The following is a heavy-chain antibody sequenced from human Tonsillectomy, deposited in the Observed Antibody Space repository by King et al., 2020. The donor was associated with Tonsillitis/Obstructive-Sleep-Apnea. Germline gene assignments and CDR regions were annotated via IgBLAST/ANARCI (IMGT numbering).Heavy chain of an antibody. D-gene: IGHD3-10*01. V-gene: IGHV4-61*01. CDR1: GGSVSSGSYY. Sequence: VQLQESGPGLVKPSETLSLTCTVSGGSVSSGSYYWSWIRQPPGKGLEWIGYIYYSGSTNYNPSLKSRVTISVDTSKNQFSLKLSSVTAADTAVYYCAREDGSGIFGGVDYWGQGTLVTVSS. J-gene: IGHJ4*02. CDR2: IYYSGST. CDR3: AREDGSGIFGGVDY.